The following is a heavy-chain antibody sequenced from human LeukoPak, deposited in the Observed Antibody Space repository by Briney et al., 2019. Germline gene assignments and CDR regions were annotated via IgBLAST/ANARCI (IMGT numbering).Heavy chain of an antibody. CDR1: GFTFNSYA. D-gene: IGHD1-26*01. V-gene: IGHV3-23*01. Sequence: TGGSLRLSCAASGFTFNSYAMSWVRQAPGKGLEWVATISGSGGGTYYADSVKGRFTISRDDSKNTLYLQMNSLRAEDTAVYYCAKDLGRYRNSYFDYWGQGTLVTVSS. CDR2: ISGSGGGT. CDR3: AKDLGRYRNSYFDY. J-gene: IGHJ4*02.